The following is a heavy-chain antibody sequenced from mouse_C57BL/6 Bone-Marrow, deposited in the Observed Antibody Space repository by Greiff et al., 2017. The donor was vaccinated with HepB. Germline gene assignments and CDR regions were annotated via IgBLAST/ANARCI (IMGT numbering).Heavy chain of an antibody. D-gene: IGHD2-3*01. Sequence: VQLQQPGAELVRPGSSVKLSCKASGYTFTSYWMDWVKQRPGQGLEWIGNIYPSDSETHYNQKFKDKATLTVDKSSSTAYMQLSSLTSEDSAVYYCARWSYDGPTTGAMDYWGQGTSVTVSS. J-gene: IGHJ4*01. CDR2: IYPSDSET. V-gene: IGHV1-61*01. CDR3: ARWSYDGPTTGAMDY. CDR1: GYTFTSYW.